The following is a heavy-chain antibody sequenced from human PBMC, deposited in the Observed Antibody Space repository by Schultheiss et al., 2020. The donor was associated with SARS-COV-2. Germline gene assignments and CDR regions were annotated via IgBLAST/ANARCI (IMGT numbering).Heavy chain of an antibody. CDR1: GFTFSSYS. J-gene: IGHJ6*02. CDR3: ARDGGTEVGAKYYYYYGMDV. CDR2: ISSSSSYI. D-gene: IGHD1-26*01. V-gene: IGHV3-21*01. Sequence: GGSLRLSCAASGFTFSSYSMNWVRQAPGKGLEWVSSISSSSSYIYYADSVKGRFTISRDNAKNSLYLQMNSLRAEDTAVYYCARDGGTEVGAKYYYYYGMDVWGQGTTVTVAS.